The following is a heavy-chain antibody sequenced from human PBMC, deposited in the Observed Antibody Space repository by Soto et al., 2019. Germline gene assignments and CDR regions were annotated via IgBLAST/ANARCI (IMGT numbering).Heavy chain of an antibody. CDR2: ISGSGGST. CDR3: ARITGRSTSCPMDV. J-gene: IGHJ6*02. D-gene: IGHD2-2*01. V-gene: IGHV3-23*01. Sequence: EVQLLESGGGLVQPGGSLRLSCAASGFTISSYAMSWVRQAPGKGLEWVSAISGSGGSTYYADSVKGRFTISRDNSKNTLYLQMNSLRAEDTAVYYCARITGRSTSCPMDVWGQGTTVTVSS. CDR1: GFTISSYA.